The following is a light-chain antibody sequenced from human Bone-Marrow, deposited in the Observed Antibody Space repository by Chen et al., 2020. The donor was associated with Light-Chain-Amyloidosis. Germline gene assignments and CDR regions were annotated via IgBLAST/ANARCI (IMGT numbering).Light chain of an antibody. J-gene: IGLJ3*02. CDR3: QAYQGSSQGV. CDR1: SGSIATNY. Sequence: FMLPQPHSVSDSPGRTLSIPSPRSSGSIATNYVQWYQQRPGSSPTTVIYEDDQRPSGVPDRFSGSIDRSSNSATLTIPGLKTEDESDYYCQAYQGSSQGVFGGGTKLTVL. CDR2: EDD. V-gene: IGLV6-57*01.